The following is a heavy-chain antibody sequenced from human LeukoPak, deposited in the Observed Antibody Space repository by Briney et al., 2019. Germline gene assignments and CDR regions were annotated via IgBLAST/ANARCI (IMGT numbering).Heavy chain of an antibody. CDR1: GFTFSSYW. CDR3: ARAARITMVRGVRHWFDP. J-gene: IGHJ5*02. Sequence: PGGSLRLSCAASGFTFSSYWMSWVRQAPGKGLEWVANIKQDGSEKYYVDSVKGRFTISRDNAKNSLYLQMNSLRAEDTAVYYCARAARITMVRGVRHWFDPWGQGTLVTVSS. V-gene: IGHV3-7*01. D-gene: IGHD3-10*01. CDR2: IKQDGSEK.